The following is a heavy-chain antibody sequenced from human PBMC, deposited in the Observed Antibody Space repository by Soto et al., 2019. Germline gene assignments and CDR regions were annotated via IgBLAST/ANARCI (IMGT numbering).Heavy chain of an antibody. Sequence: PGVSLRLSCAASAFTFSDYYMGWIRQAPGKGLEWLSYISGNGNTIYYADSVKGRFTVSRDNTKNLLYLQMNSLRAEDTAVYYCAASAVVAAHYWGQGALVTVSS. D-gene: IGHD2-15*01. V-gene: IGHV3-11*01. CDR2: ISGNGNTI. CDR3: AASAVVAAHY. J-gene: IGHJ4*02. CDR1: AFTFSDYY.